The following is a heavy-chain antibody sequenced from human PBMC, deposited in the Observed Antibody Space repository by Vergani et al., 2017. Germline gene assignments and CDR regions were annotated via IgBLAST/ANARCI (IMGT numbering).Heavy chain of an antibody. CDR3: ATARGPYYGSGSYYFDY. V-gene: IGHV3-30*03. CDR2: ISYDGSNK. J-gene: IGHJ4*02. CDR1: GFTFSSYG. D-gene: IGHD3-10*01. Sequence: QVQLVESGGGVVQPGRSLRLSCAASGFTFSSYGMHWVRQAPGKGLEWVAVISYDGSNKYYADSVKGRFTISRDNSKNTLYLQMNSLRAEDTAGYYCATARGPYYGSGSYYFDYWGQGTLVTVSS.